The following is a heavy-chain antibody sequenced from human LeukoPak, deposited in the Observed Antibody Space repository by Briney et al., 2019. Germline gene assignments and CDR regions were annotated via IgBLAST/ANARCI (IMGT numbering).Heavy chain of an antibody. Sequence: SETLSLTCIVSGGSISSNSYYWGWIRQPPGKGLEWIGYIYYSGSTNYNPSLKSRVTISVDMSKNQFSLKLSSVTAADTAVYYCARGGYYGSGNDFRFDPWGQGTLVTVSS. J-gene: IGHJ5*02. CDR1: GGSISSNSYY. CDR2: IYYSGST. V-gene: IGHV4-61*05. D-gene: IGHD3-10*01. CDR3: ARGGYYGSGNDFRFDP.